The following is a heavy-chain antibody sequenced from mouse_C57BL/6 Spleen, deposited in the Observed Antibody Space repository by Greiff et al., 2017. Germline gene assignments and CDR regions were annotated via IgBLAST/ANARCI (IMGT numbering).Heavy chain of an antibody. CDR2: ISSGGDYI. D-gene: IGHD2-3*01. CDR1: GFTFSSYA. J-gene: IGHJ4*01. V-gene: IGHV5-9-1*02. Sequence: EVQLVESGEGLVKPGGSLKLSCAASGFTFSSYAMSWVRQTPEKRLAWVAYISSGGDYIYYADTVKGRFTISRDNARNTLYLQMSSLKSEDTAMYYCTRERLLDYAMDYWGQGTSVTGSS. CDR3: TRERLLDYAMDY.